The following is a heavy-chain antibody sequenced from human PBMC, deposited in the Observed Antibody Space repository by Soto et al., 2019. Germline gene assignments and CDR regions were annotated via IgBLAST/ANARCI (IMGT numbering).Heavy chain of an antibody. V-gene: IGHV3-48*03. CDR3: AREALTGDFFDF. CDR2: ISTSGGST. CDR1: SDYE. J-gene: IGHJ4*02. Sequence: GGSLRLSCAAFSDYEMSWVRQAPGKGLEWISYISTSGGSTYYADPVKGRFTISRDNTKNSLYLQMNSLRAEDTALYFCAREALTGDFFDFWGPGTLVTVSS. D-gene: IGHD3-9*01.